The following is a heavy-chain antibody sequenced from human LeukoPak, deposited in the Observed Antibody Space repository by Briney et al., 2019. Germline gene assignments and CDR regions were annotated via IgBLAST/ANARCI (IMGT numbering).Heavy chain of an antibody. J-gene: IGHJ3*02. CDR3: AREIVKVAGSLDAFDI. CDR1: GYTFTGYY. D-gene: IGHD6-19*01. V-gene: IGHV1-2*02. Sequence: ASVKDSFMASGYTFTGYYMHWVRQAPGQGLEWMGWINPNSGGTNYAQKFQGRVTMTRDTSISTAYMELSRLRSDDTAVYYCAREIVKVAGSLDAFDIWGQGTMVTVSS. CDR2: INPNSGGT.